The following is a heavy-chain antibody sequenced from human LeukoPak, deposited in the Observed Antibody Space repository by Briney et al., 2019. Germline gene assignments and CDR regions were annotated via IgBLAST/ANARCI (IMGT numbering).Heavy chain of an antibody. CDR3: ARVKFYGDYPFFQH. D-gene: IGHD4-17*01. CDR1: GYTLTSYG. CDR2: ISAYNGNT. Sequence: ASVKVSCKASGYTLTSYGISWVRQAPGQGLEWMGWISAYNGNTNYAQKLQGRVTMTTDTSTSTAYMELRSLRSDDTAVYYCARVKFYGDYPFFQHWGQGTLVTVSS. V-gene: IGHV1-18*01. J-gene: IGHJ1*01.